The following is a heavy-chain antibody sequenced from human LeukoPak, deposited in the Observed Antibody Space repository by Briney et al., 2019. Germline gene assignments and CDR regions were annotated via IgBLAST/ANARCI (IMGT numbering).Heavy chain of an antibody. CDR2: INHSGST. CDR3: ARGWGSGSSWPPGY. D-gene: IGHD1-26*01. CDR1: GGSFSGYY. Sequence: PSETLSLTCAVYGGSFSGYYWSWIRQPPGKGLEWLGEINHSGSTNYNPSLKSRVTISVDTSKNQFSLKLSSVTAADTAVYYCARGWGSGSSWPPGYWGQGTLVTVSS. V-gene: IGHV4-34*01. J-gene: IGHJ4*02.